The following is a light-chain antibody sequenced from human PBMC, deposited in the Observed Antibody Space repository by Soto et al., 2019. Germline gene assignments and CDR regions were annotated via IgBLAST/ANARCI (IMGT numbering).Light chain of an antibody. V-gene: IGKV1-12*01. CDR3: QRANSFPFT. Sequence: DIQMTQSPSSVSASVGDRVTITCRASQGINSWLAWYQQKTGKAPKLLIYAASSLQSGVPSRFSGSRAGTDFTLTISRLQPADFATYYCQRANSFPFTFGPGTTVDIK. CDR1: QGINSW. J-gene: IGKJ3*01. CDR2: AAS.